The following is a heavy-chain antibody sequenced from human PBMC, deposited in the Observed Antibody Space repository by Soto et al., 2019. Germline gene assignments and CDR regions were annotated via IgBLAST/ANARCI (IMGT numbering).Heavy chain of an antibody. CDR1: GYTFTSYG. CDR2: ISAYNGNT. Sequence: ASVKVSCKASGYTFTSYGISWVRQAPGQGLEWMGWISAYNGNTNYAQKLQGRVTMTTDTSTSTAYMELRSLRSDDTAVYYCARDSYLKIRHDYGDYSLDYWGQGTLVTVSS. D-gene: IGHD4-17*01. V-gene: IGHV1-18*01. J-gene: IGHJ4*02. CDR3: ARDSYLKIRHDYGDYSLDY.